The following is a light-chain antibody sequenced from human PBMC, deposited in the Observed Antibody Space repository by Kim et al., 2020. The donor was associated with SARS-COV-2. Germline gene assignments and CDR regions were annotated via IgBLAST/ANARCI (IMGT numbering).Light chain of an antibody. CDR3: QSADSSGTWV. CDR2: KDS. V-gene: IGLV3-25*03. J-gene: IGLJ3*02. CDR1: ALPKQY. Sequence: SYELTQPPSVSVSPGQTARLTCSGDALPKQYAHWYQQKPGQAPVLVIYKDSERPSGIPERFSGPSSGTTVTLTISGVQAEDEADHYSQSADSSGTWVFGG.